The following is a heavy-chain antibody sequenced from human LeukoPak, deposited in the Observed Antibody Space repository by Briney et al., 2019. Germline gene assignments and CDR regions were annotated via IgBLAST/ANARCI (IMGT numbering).Heavy chain of an antibody. CDR3: AKSASVWNDAQLFDY. Sequence: GGSLRLSCAASGFTFSSYGIHWVRQAPGKGLEWVAFIRYDGSDKYSADSVKGRFTISRDNSKSTLYLQMNSLRAEDTAMYYCAKSASVWNDAQLFDYWGQGTLVTVST. J-gene: IGHJ4*02. V-gene: IGHV3-30*02. CDR1: GFTFSSYG. CDR2: IRYDGSDK. D-gene: IGHD1-1*01.